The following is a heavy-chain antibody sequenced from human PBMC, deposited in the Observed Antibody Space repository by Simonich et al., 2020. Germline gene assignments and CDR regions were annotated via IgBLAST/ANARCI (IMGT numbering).Heavy chain of an antibody. J-gene: IGHJ4*02. V-gene: IGHV3-30*07. Sequence: QVQLVESGGGVVQPGRSLRLSCAASGFTFSSYAMHWVRQAPGKGLEWVAVISNDGSTKDYADSVKGRFTISRDNSKNTLYLQMNSLRAEDTAVYYCARDGERYCGGDCYSYFDYWGQGTLVTVSS. D-gene: IGHD2-21*02. CDR1: GFTFSSYA. CDR2: ISNDGSTK. CDR3: ARDGERYCGGDCYSYFDY.